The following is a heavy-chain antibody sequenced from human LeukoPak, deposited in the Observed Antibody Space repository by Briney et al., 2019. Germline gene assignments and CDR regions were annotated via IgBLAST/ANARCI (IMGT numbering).Heavy chain of an antibody. CDR2: IYYSGST. Sequence: SEPLSLTCTVSGASFSSSTYYWGWIRQPPGKGLEWIGSIYYSGSTYYNPSLNSRVTMPVDTSKNQCSLKLSSVTATDTAVYYCARHAGGISATGTRPFDYWGQGTLVTVSS. CDR1: GASFSSSTYY. CDR3: ARHAGGISATGTRPFDY. J-gene: IGHJ4*02. D-gene: IGHD6-13*01. V-gene: IGHV4-39*01.